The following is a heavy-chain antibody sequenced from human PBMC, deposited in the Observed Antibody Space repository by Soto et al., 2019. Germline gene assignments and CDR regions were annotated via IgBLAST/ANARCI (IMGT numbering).Heavy chain of an antibody. CDR2: LYSSGKT. Sequence: PSETLSLTCTVSGGSVRSSGYYWAWIRQPPGKGLEWIGSLYSSGKTYRNPSLKSRVTMSDDTSKNQLSLRLSSVTAADTAVYYGASLIFAFTDPFGCWGQGTLVTVSS. D-gene: IGHD3-16*01. CDR3: ASLIFAFTDPFGC. J-gene: IGHJ4*02. V-gene: IGHV4-39*01. CDR1: GGSVRSSGYY.